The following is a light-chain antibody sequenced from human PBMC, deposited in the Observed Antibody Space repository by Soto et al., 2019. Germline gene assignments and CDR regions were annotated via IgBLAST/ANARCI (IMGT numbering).Light chain of an antibody. CDR1: QDISSD. V-gene: IGKV1-13*02. Sequence: IQLTQSPSSLSASVGDRVTLTCRASQDISSDLVWYQQKPGEAPKVLIYDASKLESGVPSRFSGGGSGTDFTLTIRNLQPEDLATYHCQQFNSYPRTFGQGTKLEIK. CDR3: QQFNSYPRT. CDR2: DAS. J-gene: IGKJ2*01.